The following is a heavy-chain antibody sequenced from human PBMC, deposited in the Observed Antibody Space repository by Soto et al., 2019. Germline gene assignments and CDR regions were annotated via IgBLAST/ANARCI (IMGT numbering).Heavy chain of an antibody. CDR2: IYYSGST. Sequence: SETLSLTCTVSGGSVSSGDYYWSWIRQPPGKGLEWIGNIYYSGSTNYNPSLKSRVTISVDTSKNQFSLKLSSVTAADTAVYYCARSSGGSFDPWGQGTLVTVSS. CDR1: GGSVSSGDYY. J-gene: IGHJ5*02. CDR3: ARSSGGSFDP. V-gene: IGHV4-61*08.